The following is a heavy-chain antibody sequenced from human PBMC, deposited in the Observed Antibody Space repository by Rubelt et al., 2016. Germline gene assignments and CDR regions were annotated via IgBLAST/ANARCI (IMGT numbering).Heavy chain of an antibody. CDR2: ISGGGDST. D-gene: IGHD3-10*01. CDR1: GFTFSSYA. Sequence: EVQLLESGGGLVQPGGSLRLSCAASGFTFSSYATTWVRQAPGKGLEWVSVISGGGDSTYYADSVKGRFTISRDNAKKSLFLQMNSLRVEDTAVYYCARGHYQLEVWGQGTTVTVSS. J-gene: IGHJ6*02. CDR3: ARGHYQLEV. V-gene: IGHV3-23*01.